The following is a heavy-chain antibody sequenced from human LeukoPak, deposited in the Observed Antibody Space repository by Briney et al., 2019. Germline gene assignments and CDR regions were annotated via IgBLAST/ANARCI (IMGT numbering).Heavy chain of an antibody. J-gene: IGHJ4*02. CDR3: AKIRSEVVVAATNY. CDR1: GFTFSSYA. D-gene: IGHD2-15*01. Sequence: GGSLGLSCAASGFTFSSYAMSWVRQAPGKGLEWVSAISGSGGRTYYADSVKGRFTISRDNSKDTLFLQMDSLRAEDTAVYYCAKIRSEVVVAATNYWSQGTLVSVSS. CDR2: ISGSGGRT. V-gene: IGHV3-23*01.